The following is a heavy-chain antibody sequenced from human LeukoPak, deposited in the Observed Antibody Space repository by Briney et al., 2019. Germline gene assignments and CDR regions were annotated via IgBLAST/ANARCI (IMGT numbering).Heavy chain of an antibody. J-gene: IGHJ6*02. CDR2: IGYDGSNE. CDR1: GFTFRSYG. V-gene: IGHV3-33*01. CDR3: ARDVGIRLWFRDYYGLDV. Sequence: GGSLRLFCAAPGFTFRSYGMDWVRQAPGMGLQWVAVIGYDGSNEYYADSVKGRFTISRDNSQNTLYLQMNSLRAEDTAVYYCARDVGIRLWFRDYYGLDVWGQGTTVTVSS. D-gene: IGHD5-18*01.